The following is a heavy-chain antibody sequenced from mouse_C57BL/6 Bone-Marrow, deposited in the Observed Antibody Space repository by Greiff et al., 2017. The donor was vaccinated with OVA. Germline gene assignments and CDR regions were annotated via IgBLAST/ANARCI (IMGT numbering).Heavy chain of an antibody. CDR3: ARSGWLPWYFDV. D-gene: IGHD2-3*01. Sequence: VQLQQPGAELVKPGASVKLSCKASGYTFTSYWMHWVKQRPGRGLEGIGRIDPNSGGTKYNEKFKSKATLTVDKPSSTAYMQLSSLTSEDSAVYYCARSGWLPWYFDVWGTGTTVTVSS. CDR1: GYTFTSYW. J-gene: IGHJ1*03. V-gene: IGHV1-72*01. CDR2: IDPNSGGT.